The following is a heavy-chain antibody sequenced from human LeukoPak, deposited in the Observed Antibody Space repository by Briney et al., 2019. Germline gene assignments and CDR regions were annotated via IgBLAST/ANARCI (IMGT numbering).Heavy chain of an antibody. D-gene: IGHD2-15*01. V-gene: IGHV3-23*01. CDR1: GFTFSSHA. CDR2: ISYSAIST. CDR3: VKGCSYTGCYTSEC. Sequence: GGSLRLSCAASGFTFSSHAMNWVRQAPGKGPEWVSGISYSAISTYYADSVKGRFTISRDNSKNTLYMQMNSLRVEDTAVYYCVKGCSYTGCYTSECWGQGTLVTASS. J-gene: IGHJ4*02.